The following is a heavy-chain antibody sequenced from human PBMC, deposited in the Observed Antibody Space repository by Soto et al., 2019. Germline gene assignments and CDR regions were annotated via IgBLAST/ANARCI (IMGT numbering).Heavy chain of an antibody. D-gene: IGHD5-12*01. CDR1: GGTFSGYA. CDR2: IIPIFGTA. Sequence: VKVSCKASGGTFSGYAISWVRQAPGQGLEWMGGIIPIFGTANYAQKFQGRVTITADESTSTAYMELSSLRSEDTAVYYCAREEGGGDSEGFDYWGQGTLVTVSS. CDR3: AREEGGGDSEGFDY. J-gene: IGHJ4*02. V-gene: IGHV1-69*01.